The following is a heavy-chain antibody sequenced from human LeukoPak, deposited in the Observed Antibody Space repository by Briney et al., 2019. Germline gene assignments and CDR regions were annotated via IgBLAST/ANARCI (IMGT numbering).Heavy chain of an antibody. CDR3: ARDLSEGTYYDFWSGPTYTPDY. D-gene: IGHD3-3*01. J-gene: IGHJ4*02. CDR2: ISAYNGNT. V-gene: IGHV1-18*01. Sequence: ASVKVSCKASGDTFGNYGISWVRQAPGQGLEWMGWISAYNGNTNYAQKLQGRVTMTTDTSTSTAYMELRSLRSDDTAVYYCARDLSEGTYYDFWSGPTYTPDYWGQGTLVTVSS. CDR1: GDTFGNYG.